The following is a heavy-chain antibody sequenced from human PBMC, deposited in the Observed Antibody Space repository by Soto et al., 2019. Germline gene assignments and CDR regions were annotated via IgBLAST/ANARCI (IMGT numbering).Heavy chain of an antibody. V-gene: IGHV3-23*01. D-gene: IGHD2-15*01. CDR2: ISAIGDST. Sequence: VQVLESGGGLVQPGGSLRLSCVFSEFAFSTFGMSWVRQAPGKGLESVSSISAIGDSTYHADSVKGRFSISRDNSRNSLYLQMNNLRAEDTAVYYCATVGPYSPRWDFWGQGTVVSVSS. J-gene: IGHJ3*01. CDR1: EFAFSTFG. CDR3: ATVGPYSPRWDF.